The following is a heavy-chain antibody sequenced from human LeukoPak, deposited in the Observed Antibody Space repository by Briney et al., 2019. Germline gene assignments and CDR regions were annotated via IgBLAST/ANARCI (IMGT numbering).Heavy chain of an antibody. CDR1: GYTFTNYY. CDR2: VNPRSGDT. D-gene: IGHD6-19*01. V-gene: IGHV1-2*02. CDR3: ASNIAVSLDGFDP. Sequence: GASVRVSCKGSGYTFTNYYIHWVRQAPGQGLVWMRRVNPRSGDTKYAHDFEGRVFMTRDTSISTAFMEVRGLRPDDTAVYFCASNIAVSLDGFDPWGQGTLVTVSS. J-gene: IGHJ5*02.